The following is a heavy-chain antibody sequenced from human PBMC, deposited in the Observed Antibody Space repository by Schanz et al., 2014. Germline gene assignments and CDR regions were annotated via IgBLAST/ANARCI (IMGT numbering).Heavy chain of an antibody. V-gene: IGHV4-38-2*02. CDR3: AKTNTLLHPWAFDI. D-gene: IGHD2-8*01. Sequence: QVQLQESGPGLVKPSETLSLTCTVSSYSISSSYYWGWIRQPPGKGLEWIGTIYHSGSTYYNPSHKTRPTISVNMSKNKFPLKQSAVTAADTAMYYCAKTNTLLHPWAFDIWGLGTMVTVSS. J-gene: IGHJ3*02. CDR1: SYSISSSYY. CDR2: IYHSGST.